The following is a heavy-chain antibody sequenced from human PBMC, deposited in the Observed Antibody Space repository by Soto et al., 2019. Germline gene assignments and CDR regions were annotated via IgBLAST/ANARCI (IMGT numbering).Heavy chain of an antibody. J-gene: IGHJ5*01. V-gene: IGHV1-69*04. D-gene: IGHD2-2*01. CDR1: GGTFSSYT. CDR3: ARDQRDDIVVVPAAMLWLDS. Sequence: GASVKVSCKASGGTFSSYTISWVRQAPGQGLEWMGRIIPILGIANYAQKFQGRVTITADKSTSTAYMELSSLRSEDTAVYYCARDQRDDIVVVPAAMLWLDSWGQGTLVTVYS. CDR2: IIPILGIA.